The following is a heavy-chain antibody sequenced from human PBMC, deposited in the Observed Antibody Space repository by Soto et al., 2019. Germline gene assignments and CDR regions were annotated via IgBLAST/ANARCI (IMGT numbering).Heavy chain of an antibody. CDR1: GFTFSSYW. CDR2: IKQDGSEK. D-gene: IGHD5-18*01. Sequence: EVQLVESGGGLVQPGGSLRLSCAASGFTFSSYWMSWVRQAPGKGLEWVANIKQDGSEKYYVDSVKGRFTISRDNAKNSLYLQMNSLRAEDTAVYYCARKGYSYTYYYYMDVWGKGTTLTVSS. CDR3: ARKGYSYTYYYYMDV. V-gene: IGHV3-7*01. J-gene: IGHJ6*03.